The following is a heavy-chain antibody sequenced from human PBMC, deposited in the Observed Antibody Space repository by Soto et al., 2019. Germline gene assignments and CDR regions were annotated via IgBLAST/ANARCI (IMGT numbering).Heavy chain of an antibody. Sequence: SETLSLTCTVSGGSISSGPYSWGWIRQPPREGLEWIGTFYYSESTYYNPSLESRVTISVDTSKNQFSLKVSSVTVADTAVYYCARLGGYCSSTSCYGYYGMDVWGQGTTVTVSS. CDR3: ARLGGYCSSTSCYGYYGMDV. CDR1: GGSISSGPYS. V-gene: IGHV4-39*01. CDR2: FYYSEST. D-gene: IGHD2-2*01. J-gene: IGHJ6*02.